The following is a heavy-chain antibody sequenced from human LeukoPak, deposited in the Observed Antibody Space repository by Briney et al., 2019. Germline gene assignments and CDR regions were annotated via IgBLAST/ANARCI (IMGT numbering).Heavy chain of an antibody. D-gene: IGHD6-13*01. CDR3: ARDRPPYSSSQDAFDI. CDR2: IKPSGGST. J-gene: IGHJ3*02. Sequence: ASVKVSCKASGYTFTSYYMHWVRQAPGQGLEWMGIIKPSGGSTSYAQKFQGRVTMTRDMSTSTVYMELSSLRSEDTAVYYCARDRPPYSSSQDAFDIWGQGTLVTVSS. CDR1: GYTFTSYY. V-gene: IGHV1-46*01.